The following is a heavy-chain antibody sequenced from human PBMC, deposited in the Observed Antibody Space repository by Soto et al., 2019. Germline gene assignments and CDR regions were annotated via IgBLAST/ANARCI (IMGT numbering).Heavy chain of an antibody. CDR2: ISSSSSTI. Sequence: GGSLRLSCVASGFTFSSYSMNWVRQAPGKGLEWVSYISSSSSTIYYADSVKGRFTISRDNAKNSLYLQMNSLRDEDTAVYYCARGLYYYDSRGYWGYWGQGTLVTVSS. D-gene: IGHD3-22*01. V-gene: IGHV3-48*02. CDR1: GFTFSSYS. J-gene: IGHJ4*02. CDR3: ARGLYYYDSRGYWGY.